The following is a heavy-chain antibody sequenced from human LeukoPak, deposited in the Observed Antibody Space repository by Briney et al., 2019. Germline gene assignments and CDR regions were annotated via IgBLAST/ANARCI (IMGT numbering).Heavy chain of an antibody. V-gene: IGHV3-15*01. CDR1: GFAFSNYD. J-gene: IGHJ4*02. D-gene: IGHD3-22*01. CDR3: VFDSSY. CDR2: IKSKSDGGTT. Sequence: GGSLRLSCAASGFAFSNYDMSWVRQPPGKGLEWVGRIKSKSDGGTTDYAAVVNGRFSISRDDSKRTVDLQMNSLKTEDTGVYYCVFDSSYSGQGTLVVVSS.